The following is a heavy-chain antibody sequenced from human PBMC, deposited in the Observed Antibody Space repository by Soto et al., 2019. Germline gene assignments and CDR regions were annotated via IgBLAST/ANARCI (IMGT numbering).Heavy chain of an antibody. CDR2: IGSGGDNR. CDR1: GFTFSSFA. D-gene: IGHD2-15*01. J-gene: IGHJ4*02. CDR3: AKRSDLKYCSGGNCNRYFDY. V-gene: IGHV3-23*01. Sequence: GGSLRLSCAASGFTFSSFAMSWVRQAPGKGLEWVSTIGSGGDNRYYADSVKGRFTISRDNAKNTLFLQMNTLRAEDTALYYCAKRSDLKYCSGGNCNRYFDYWGQGTLVTVSS.